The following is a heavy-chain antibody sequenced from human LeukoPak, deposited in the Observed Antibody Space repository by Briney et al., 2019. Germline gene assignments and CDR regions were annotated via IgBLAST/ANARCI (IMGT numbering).Heavy chain of an antibody. Sequence: PGRSLRLSCAASGFTFSSYSMNWVRQAPGNRLEWVSSISSSSSYIYYADSVKGRFTISRDNAKNSLYLQMNSLRAEDTAVYYCASGSSYSSGWYYFDYWGQGTLVTVSS. V-gene: IGHV3-21*01. CDR1: GFTFSSYS. CDR3: ASGSSYSSGWYYFDY. CDR2: ISSSSSYI. J-gene: IGHJ4*02. D-gene: IGHD6-19*01.